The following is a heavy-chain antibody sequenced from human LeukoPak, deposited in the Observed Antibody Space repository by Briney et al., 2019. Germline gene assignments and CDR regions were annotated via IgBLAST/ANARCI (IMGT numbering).Heavy chain of an antibody. V-gene: IGHV1-2*02. D-gene: IGHD2-8*02. Sequence: ASVKVSCKASGYTFTDYYLHWVRQAPGQGLEWMGWINPKSGGTNSAQKFQGRVTMTRDTSISTAYMELSRLISDDTAVYYCASVAVSFRSGLDYWGQGTLVTVSS. CDR3: ASVAVSFRSGLDY. CDR2: INPKSGGT. CDR1: GYTFTDYY. J-gene: IGHJ4*02.